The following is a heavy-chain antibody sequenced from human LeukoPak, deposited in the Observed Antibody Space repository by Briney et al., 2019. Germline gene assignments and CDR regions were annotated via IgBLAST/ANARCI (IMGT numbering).Heavy chain of an antibody. CDR1: GGSISSHY. V-gene: IGHV4-59*11. CDR2: IYYSGST. Sequence: SETLSLTCTVSGGSISSHYWSWIRQPPGKGLEWIGYIYYSGSTNYNPSLKSRVTISVDTSKNLFSLKLSSVTAADTAVYYCARGRCPDIWGQGTMVTVSS. J-gene: IGHJ3*02. D-gene: IGHD4/OR15-4a*01. CDR3: ARGRCPDI.